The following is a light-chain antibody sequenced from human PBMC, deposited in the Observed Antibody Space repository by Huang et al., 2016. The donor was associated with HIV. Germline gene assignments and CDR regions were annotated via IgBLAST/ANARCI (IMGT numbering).Light chain of an antibody. CDR2: DAS. J-gene: IGKJ4*01. Sequence: EIVLTQSPATLSLSPGERATLSCRASQRVSSYLAWNQKKPGQAPRLLIYDASNRATGIPARFSGSGSGTDFTLTISSLEPEDFAVYYCQQRSNWPPRITFGGGTKVEIK. V-gene: IGKV3-11*01. CDR1: QRVSSY. CDR3: QQRSNWPPRIT.